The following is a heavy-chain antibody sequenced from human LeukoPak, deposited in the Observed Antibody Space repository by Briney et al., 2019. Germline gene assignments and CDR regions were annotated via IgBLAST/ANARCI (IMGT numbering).Heavy chain of an antibody. CDR2: ISSSSSYI. CDR3: AREDIVVVEAATGGFLH. D-gene: IGHD2-15*01. V-gene: IGHV3-21*01. CDR1: GFTFSSYS. Sequence: GGSLRLSCAASGFTFSSYSRNWVRQAPGEGLEWLSSISSSSSYIYYADSVKGRFTISRDNAKNSLYLQMNSLRAEDTAVYFCAREDIVVVEAATGGFLHWGQGTLVTVSS. J-gene: IGHJ1*01.